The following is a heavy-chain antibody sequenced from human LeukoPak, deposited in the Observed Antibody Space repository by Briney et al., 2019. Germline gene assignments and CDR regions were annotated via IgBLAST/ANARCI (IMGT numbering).Heavy chain of an antibody. CDR3: ARGGSSSSPYYYYYYMDA. CDR2: INYSGST. CDR1: GGSFSGYY. D-gene: IGHD6-6*01. Sequence: PSETLSLTCAVYGGSFSGYYWSWIRQPPGKGLEWIGEINYSGSTNYNPSLKSRVTISVDTSKNQFSLKLSSVTAADTAVYYCARGGSSSSPYYYYYYMDAWGKGTTVTVSS. J-gene: IGHJ6*03. V-gene: IGHV4-34*01.